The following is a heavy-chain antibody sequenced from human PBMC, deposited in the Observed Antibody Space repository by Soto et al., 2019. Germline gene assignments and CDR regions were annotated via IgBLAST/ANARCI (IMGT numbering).Heavy chain of an antibody. Sequence: GGSLRLSCAASGFTFSSYAMSWVRQAPGKGLEWVSAISGSGGSTYYADSVKGRFTISRDNSKNTLYLQMNSLRAEDTAVYYCAKDSSGSLGGPYYYYYGMDVWGQGTTVTVSS. CDR2: ISGSGGST. J-gene: IGHJ6*02. D-gene: IGHD3-22*01. V-gene: IGHV3-23*01. CDR1: GFTFSSYA. CDR3: AKDSSGSLGGPYYYYYGMDV.